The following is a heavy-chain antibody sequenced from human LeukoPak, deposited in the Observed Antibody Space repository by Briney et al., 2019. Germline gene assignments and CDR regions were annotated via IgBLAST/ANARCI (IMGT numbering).Heavy chain of an antibody. CDR3: ARDLGTTNYYFDY. Sequence: GGSLRLSCAASGFTFSSYTMSWVRQAPGKGLEWVSTIGGSASGTFYADSVKGRFTISGDNSKNTLYLQMNSLRAEDTAVYYCARDLGTTNYYFDYWGQGTLVTVSS. CDR1: GFTFSSYT. CDR2: IGGSASGT. J-gene: IGHJ4*02. D-gene: IGHD1-26*01. V-gene: IGHV3-23*01.